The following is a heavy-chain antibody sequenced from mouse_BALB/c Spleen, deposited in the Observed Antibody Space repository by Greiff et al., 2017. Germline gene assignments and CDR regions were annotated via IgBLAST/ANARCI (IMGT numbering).Heavy chain of an antibody. CDR2: IRLKSNNYAT. D-gene: IGHD2-4*01. J-gene: IGHJ3*01. V-gene: IGHV6-6*02. Sequence: EVQLQQSGGGLVQPGGSMKLSCVASGFTFSNYWMNWVRQSPEKGLEWVAEIRLKSNNYATHYAESVKGRFTISRDDSKSSVYLQMNNLRAEDTGIYYCTRAGDYDDGFAYWGQGTLVTVSA. CDR3: TRAGDYDDGFAY. CDR1: GFTFSNYW.